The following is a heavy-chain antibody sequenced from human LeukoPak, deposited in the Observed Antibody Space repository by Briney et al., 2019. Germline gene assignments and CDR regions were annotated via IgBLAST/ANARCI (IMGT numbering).Heavy chain of an antibody. CDR1: GYSISSGYY. J-gene: IGHJ6*03. CDR3: ARPYSSGWYGDYMDV. Sequence: PSETLSLTCTVSGYSISSGYYWGWIRQPPGKGLEWIGSIYYSGSTYYNPSLKSRVTISVDTSKNQFSLKLSSVTAADTAVYYCARPYSSGWYGDYMDVWGKGTTVTVSS. D-gene: IGHD6-19*01. CDR2: IYYSGST. V-gene: IGHV4-38-2*02.